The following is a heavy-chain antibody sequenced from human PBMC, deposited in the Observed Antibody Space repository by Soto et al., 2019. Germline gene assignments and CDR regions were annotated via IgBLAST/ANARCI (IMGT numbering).Heavy chain of an antibody. V-gene: IGHV2-5*02. CDR1: GFSLSTSGVG. D-gene: IGHD2-15*01. CDR3: AHRGKVVVAAKAFDY. J-gene: IGHJ4*02. CDR2: IYWDDDK. Sequence: QITLKESGPTLVKPTQTLTLTCTFSGFSLSTSGVGVGWIRQPPGKALEWIALIYWDDDKRYSPSLKSRLTITMDPSKNQVVLTMTNMDPVDTATYYGAHRGKVVVAAKAFDYWGQGTLVNVSS.